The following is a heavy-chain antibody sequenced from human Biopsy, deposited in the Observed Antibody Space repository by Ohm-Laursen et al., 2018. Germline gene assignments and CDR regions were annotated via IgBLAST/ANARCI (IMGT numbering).Heavy chain of an antibody. CDR3: TRAGGGKIYGL. V-gene: IGHV4-31*03. Sequence: TLSLTCSVSGVSMNTGTYYWTWIRQNPATGLEWIGYVHKSGNTLYNPSLKSRLSISVDTSRNQFSLKLTSVTAADTALYDFTRAGGGKIYGLWGQGTLVTVSS. D-gene: IGHD3-16*01. J-gene: IGHJ4*02. CDR2: VHKSGNT. CDR1: GVSMNTGTYY.